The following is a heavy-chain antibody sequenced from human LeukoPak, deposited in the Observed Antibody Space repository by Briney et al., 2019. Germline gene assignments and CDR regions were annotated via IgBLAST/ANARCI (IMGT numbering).Heavy chain of an antibody. V-gene: IGHV4-59*01. CDR3: ARDPHFDY. CDR2: IYYSGST. CDR1: GGSISSYY. J-gene: IGHJ4*02. Sequence: SKTLSLTCTVSGGSISSYYWSWIRQPPGKGLEWIGYIYYSGSTNYNPSLKSRVTISIDTSKNQFSLKLSSVTAADTAVYYCARDPHFDYWGQGTLVTVSS.